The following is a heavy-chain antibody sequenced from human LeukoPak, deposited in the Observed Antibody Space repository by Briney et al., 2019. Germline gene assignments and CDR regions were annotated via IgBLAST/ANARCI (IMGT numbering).Heavy chain of an antibody. CDR1: GGSFSGYY. V-gene: IGHV4-34*01. D-gene: IGHD6-13*01. CDR3: ARANNNNVIAAAGTRILRWFDP. Sequence: PSETLSLTCAVYGGSFSGYYWSWIRQPPGKGLEWIGEINHSGSTNYNPSLKSRVTISVDTSKNQFSLKLSSVTAADTAVYYCARANNNNVIAAAGTRILRWFDPWGQGTLVTVSS. CDR2: INHSGST. J-gene: IGHJ5*02.